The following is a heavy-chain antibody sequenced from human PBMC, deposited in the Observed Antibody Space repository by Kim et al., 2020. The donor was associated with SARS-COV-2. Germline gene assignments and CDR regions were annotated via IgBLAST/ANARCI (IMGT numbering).Heavy chain of an antibody. J-gene: IGHJ4*02. D-gene: IGHD4-17*01. V-gene: IGHV4-31*02. CDR3: ARRSDYVGYYFDY. Sequence: YNPSLKSRVTISVDTSKNQFSLKLSSVTAADTAVYYCARRSDYVGYYFDYWGQGTLVTVSS.